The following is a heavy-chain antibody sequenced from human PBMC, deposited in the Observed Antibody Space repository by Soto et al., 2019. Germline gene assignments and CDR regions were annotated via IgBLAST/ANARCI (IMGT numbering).Heavy chain of an antibody. CDR1: GYSFTSYW. V-gene: IGHV5-51*01. CDR2: IYPGDSDT. J-gene: IGHJ6*02. Sequence: GESLKISCKGSGYSFTSYWIGWVRQMPGKGLEWMGIIYPGDSDTRYSPSFQGQVTISADKSISTAYLQWSSLKASDTAMYYCARHPYPGIAAAYYGMDVWGQGTTVTVSS. D-gene: IGHD6-13*01. CDR3: ARHPYPGIAAAYYGMDV.